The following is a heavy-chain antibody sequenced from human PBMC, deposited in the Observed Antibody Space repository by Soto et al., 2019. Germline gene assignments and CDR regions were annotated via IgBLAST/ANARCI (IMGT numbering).Heavy chain of an antibody. Sequence: QVQLMDSGGGVVQPGRSLRLSCATSGFSFTNYGMHWVRKAPGKGLEWVAVVWSNGNNKYYADSVRGRFTISRDNSRNSLSLLINSLRVEDTALYYCVRERGPFDAFDFWGQGTMVTVSS. CDR3: VRERGPFDAFDF. CDR1: GFSFTNYG. CDR2: VWSNGNNK. J-gene: IGHJ3*01. V-gene: IGHV3-33*01.